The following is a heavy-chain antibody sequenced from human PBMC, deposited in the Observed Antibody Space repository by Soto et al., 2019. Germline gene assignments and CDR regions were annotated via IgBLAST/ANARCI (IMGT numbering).Heavy chain of an antibody. V-gene: IGHV3-23*01. J-gene: IGHJ1*01. CDR1: GFTFSSSA. D-gene: IGHD6-13*01. Sequence: GGSLRLSCAASGFTFSSSAMNWVRQAPGKGLEWVSGITASGGSTYYADSVKGRFTISRDNSKSTLYLQMNSLRAEDTAVYYCARDIWQQLPHYFQHWGQGTQVTVSS. CDR2: ITASGGST. CDR3: ARDIWQQLPHYFQH.